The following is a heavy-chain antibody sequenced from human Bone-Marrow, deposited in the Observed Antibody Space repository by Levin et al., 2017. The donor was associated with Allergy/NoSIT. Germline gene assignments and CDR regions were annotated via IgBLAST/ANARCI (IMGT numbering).Heavy chain of an antibody. J-gene: IGHJ6*03. D-gene: IGHD2-2*01. CDR1: GGTFSSYA. Sequence: GGSLRLSCKASGGTFSSYAISWVRQAPGQGLEWMGGIIPIFGTANYAQKFQGRVTITADKSTSTAYMELSSLRSEDTAVYYCAREIVVATTRRGYYYYMDVWGKGTTVTVSS. V-gene: IGHV1-69*06. CDR3: AREIVVATTRRGYYYYMDV. CDR2: IIPIFGTA.